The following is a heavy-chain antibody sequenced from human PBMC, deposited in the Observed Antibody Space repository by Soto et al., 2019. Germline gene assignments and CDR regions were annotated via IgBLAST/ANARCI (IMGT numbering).Heavy chain of an antibody. J-gene: IGHJ6*02. CDR1: GGSFSGYY. CDR3: ARDTTVTGYYYCYGMDV. Sequence: TLSLTCAVYGGSFSGYYWSWIRQPPGKGLEWIGEINHSGSTNYNPSLKSRVTISVDTSKNQFSLKLSSVTAADTAVYYCARDTTVTGYYYCYGMDVWGQGTTVTVSS. D-gene: IGHD4-4*01. CDR2: INHSGST. V-gene: IGHV4-34*01.